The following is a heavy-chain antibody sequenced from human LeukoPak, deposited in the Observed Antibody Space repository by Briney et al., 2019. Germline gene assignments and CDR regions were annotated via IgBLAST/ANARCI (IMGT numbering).Heavy chain of an antibody. J-gene: IGHJ4*02. D-gene: IGHD1-26*01. CDR2: INWNGGST. V-gene: IGHV3-20*04. CDR3: ARSSRGGATYFDY. Sequence: GGSLRLSCAASGFTFDDYGMSWVRQAPGKGLEWVSGINWNGGSTGYADSVKGRFTISRDNSKNTLYLQMNSLRAEDTAVYYCARSSRGGATYFDYWGQGTLVTVSS. CDR1: GFTFDDYG.